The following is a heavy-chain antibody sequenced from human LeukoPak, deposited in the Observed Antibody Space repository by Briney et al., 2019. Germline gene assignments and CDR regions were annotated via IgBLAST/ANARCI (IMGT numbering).Heavy chain of an antibody. V-gene: IGHV3-48*04. CDR1: GFTFSTYS. CDR3: ARDNRGYDY. CDR2: ITSSSSAI. Sequence: GGSLRLSCAASGFTFSTYSMNWVRQAPGKGLEWISYITSSSSAIYYTDSVKGRFTVSRDNAKNSVYLQMNSLRAEDTAVYYCARDNRGYDYWGQGTLVTVSS. D-gene: IGHD5-12*01. J-gene: IGHJ4*02.